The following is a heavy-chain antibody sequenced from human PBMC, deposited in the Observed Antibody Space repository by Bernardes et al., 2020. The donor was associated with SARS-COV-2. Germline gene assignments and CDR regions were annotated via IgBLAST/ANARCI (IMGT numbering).Heavy chain of an antibody. CDR2: IKNKTNGRTT. CDR1: GFTFSTSW. V-gene: IGHV3-15*01. CDR3: ITGINYYDSSGGGY. Sequence: GGSLRLSCAASGFTFSTSWMSWGRQAPGKGLEWVGRIKNKTNGRTTEYAAAVKGRFTISRDDSKNTLDLQMNSLKTEDTVMYYCITGINYYDSSGGGYWGQGTLATVSS. D-gene: IGHD3-22*01. J-gene: IGHJ4*02.